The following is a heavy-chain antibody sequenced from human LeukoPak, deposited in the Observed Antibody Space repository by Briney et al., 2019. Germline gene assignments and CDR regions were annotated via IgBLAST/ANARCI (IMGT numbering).Heavy chain of an antibody. J-gene: IGHJ5*02. CDR1: GFTFSIYA. CDR3: AKAPNYDFWSAYTGGFDP. Sequence: PGGSLRLSCAASGFTFSIYAMSLVRQAPGKGLEWVSAISGSGGSTYYADSVKGRFTISRDNSKNTLYLQMYILRAEDTAVYYCAKAPNYDFWSAYTGGFDPWGQGTLVTVSS. D-gene: IGHD3-3*01. CDR2: ISGSGGST. V-gene: IGHV3-23*01.